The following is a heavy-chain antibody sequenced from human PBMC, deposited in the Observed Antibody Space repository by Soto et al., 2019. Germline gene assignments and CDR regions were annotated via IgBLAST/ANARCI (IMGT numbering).Heavy chain of an antibody. CDR2: ISYDGSNK. Sequence: QVQLVESGGGVVQPGRSLRLSCAASGFTFSSYAMHWVRQAPGKGLEWVAVISYDGSNKYYADSVKGRFTISRDNSKKTLYQQMNSLRDEDTAVYYCARDDALGELSPRLDYWGQGTLVTVSS. CDR3: ARDDALGELSPRLDY. CDR1: GFTFSSYA. J-gene: IGHJ4*02. V-gene: IGHV3-30-3*01. D-gene: IGHD3-16*02.